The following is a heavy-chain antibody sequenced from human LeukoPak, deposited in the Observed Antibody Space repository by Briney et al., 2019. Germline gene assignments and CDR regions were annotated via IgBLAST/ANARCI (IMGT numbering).Heavy chain of an antibody. Sequence: SETLSLTCTVSGGSISSGDYYWSWIRQPPGKGLEWIGYIYYSGSTYYNPSLKSRVTISVDTSKNQFSLKLSSVTAADTAVYYCARDNWNDSRWCYLDYWGQGTLVTVSS. CDR1: GGSISSGDYY. V-gene: IGHV4-30-4*01. D-gene: IGHD1-20*01. CDR3: ARDNWNDSRWCYLDY. CDR2: IYYSGST. J-gene: IGHJ4*02.